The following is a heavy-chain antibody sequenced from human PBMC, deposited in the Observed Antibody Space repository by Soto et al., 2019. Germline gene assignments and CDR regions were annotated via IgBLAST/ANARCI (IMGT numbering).Heavy chain of an antibody. D-gene: IGHD3-10*01. Sequence: GASVKVSCKASGDNFMPYGVNWVRQAPGQGLEWMGWISPWKGNTNYAQSFQGRVTMTTDTSTSTAYMELRSLTSDDTAVYYCARDLDPSGSYYTDYWGPGTLVTVSS. CDR3: ARDLDPSGSYYTDY. CDR2: ISPWKGNT. CDR1: GDNFMPYG. V-gene: IGHV1-18*04. J-gene: IGHJ4*02.